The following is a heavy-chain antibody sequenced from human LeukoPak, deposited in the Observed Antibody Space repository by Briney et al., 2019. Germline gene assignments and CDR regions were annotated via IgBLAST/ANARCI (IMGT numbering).Heavy chain of an antibody. V-gene: IGHV3-53*01. CDR2: IYSGGST. D-gene: IGHD4-23*01. CDR3: ARMVITPNRFFDY. J-gene: IGHJ4*02. Sequence: QPGGSLRLSCAASGFTVSSNYMSWVRQAPGKGLEWVSIIYSGGSTYYADSVKGRFTISTDNSKNTLYLQMNSLRAEDTAVYYCARMVITPNRFFDYWGQGTLVTVSS. CDR1: GFTVSSNY.